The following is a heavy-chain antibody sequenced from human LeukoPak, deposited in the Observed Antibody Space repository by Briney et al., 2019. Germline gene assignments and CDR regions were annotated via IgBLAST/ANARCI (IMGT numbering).Heavy chain of an antibody. CDR1: GFTFSNYA. CDR3: AREGSMVRGVFAFDI. Sequence: PGGSLRLSCAASGFTFSNYAMRWVRQAPGKGLEWVSGISGSGDSTYYADSVKGRFTISRDNAKNSLYLQMNSLRAEDTAVYYCAREGSMVRGVFAFDIWGQGTMVTVSS. D-gene: IGHD3-10*01. J-gene: IGHJ3*02. CDR2: ISGSGDST. V-gene: IGHV3-23*01.